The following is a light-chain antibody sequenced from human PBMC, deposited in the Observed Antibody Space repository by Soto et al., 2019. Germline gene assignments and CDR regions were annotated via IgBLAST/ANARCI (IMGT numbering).Light chain of an antibody. CDR3: LQYQSYWT. J-gene: IGKJ1*01. CDR1: QSISRQ. Sequence: DIQMTQSPSTLSASAGDRVSITCRASQSISRQLAWYQQKPGKAPNLLIYQASTLETGVPSRFTGSGSGTEFTLTISSLQPEDLATYYCLQYQSYWTFGQGTKVEVK. V-gene: IGKV1-5*03. CDR2: QAS.